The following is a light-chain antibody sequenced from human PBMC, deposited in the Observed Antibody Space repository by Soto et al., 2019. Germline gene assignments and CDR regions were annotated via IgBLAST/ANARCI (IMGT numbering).Light chain of an antibody. CDR3: QQSYSTPWT. Sequence: DIQMTQSPSSLSASVGDRVTVTCRASQSISSFLNWYQQKPGKAPNLLIYAASSLRSGVPSRFSGSGSGTDFTLTISSLQPEDFATYYCQQSYSTPWTFGQGTTVEIK. CDR2: AAS. CDR1: QSISSF. J-gene: IGKJ1*01. V-gene: IGKV1-39*01.